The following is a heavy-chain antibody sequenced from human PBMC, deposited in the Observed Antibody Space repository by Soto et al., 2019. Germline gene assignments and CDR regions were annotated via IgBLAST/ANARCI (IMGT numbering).Heavy chain of an antibody. CDR2: IFYTGGA. CDR3: ARHIPINNILGFDY. V-gene: IGHV4-59*12. CDR1: GGSINNYY. Sequence: PSETLSLTCTVSGGSINNYYWSWIRQPPGKGLEWIGYIFYTGGANYNPSLKSRVTISVDTSKNQFSLKLTSVTAADTAVFYCARHIPINNILGFDYWGRGTLVTV. J-gene: IGHJ4*01. D-gene: IGHD2-21*01.